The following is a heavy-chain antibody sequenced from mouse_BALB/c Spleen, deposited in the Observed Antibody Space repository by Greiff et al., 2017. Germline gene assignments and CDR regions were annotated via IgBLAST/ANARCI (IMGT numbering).Heavy chain of an antibody. Sequence: EVQRVESGGGLVQPGGSRKLSCAASGFTFSSFGMHWVRQAPEKGLEWVAYISSGSSTIYYADTVKGRFTISRDNPKNTLFLQMTSLRSEDTAMYYCARWDDYDDGFAYWGQGTLVTVSA. CDR3: ARWDDYDDGFAY. CDR2: ISSGSSTI. V-gene: IGHV5-17*02. CDR1: GFTFSSFG. J-gene: IGHJ3*01. D-gene: IGHD2-4*01.